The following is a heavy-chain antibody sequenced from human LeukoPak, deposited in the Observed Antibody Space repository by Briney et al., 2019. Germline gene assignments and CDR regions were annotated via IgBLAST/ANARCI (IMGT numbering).Heavy chain of an antibody. CDR1: KFAFSSYA. J-gene: IGHJ3*02. CDR3: GKNRYSGSLSPFDI. V-gene: IGHV3-23*01. D-gene: IGHD1-26*01. CDR2: ISGGGGNT. Sequence: GGSLRLSCAASKFAFSSYAMSWVRQAPGKGLEWVSAISGGGGNTYYADSVKGRFTISRDNSKDTLYLQMNSLRAEDTAVYYCGKNRYSGSLSPFDIWGQGTMVTVSS.